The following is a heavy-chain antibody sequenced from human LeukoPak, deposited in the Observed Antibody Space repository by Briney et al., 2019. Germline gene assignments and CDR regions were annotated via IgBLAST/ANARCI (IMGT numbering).Heavy chain of an antibody. CDR1: GGSFSGYY. CDR3: ARGPSSGFGY. D-gene: IGHD3-22*01. Sequence: SETLSLTCAVYGGSFSGYYWSWIRQTPGKGLEWIGYMYYSGSTNYNPSLKSRVTISVDTSKNQFSLKLSSVTAADTAVYYCARGPSSGFGYWGQGTLVTVSS. J-gene: IGHJ4*02. V-gene: IGHV4-59*01. CDR2: MYYSGST.